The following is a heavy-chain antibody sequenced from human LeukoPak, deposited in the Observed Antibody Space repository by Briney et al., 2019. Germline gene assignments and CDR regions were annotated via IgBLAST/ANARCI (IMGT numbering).Heavy chain of an antibody. CDR2: IYYSGGT. CDR1: GGSISSYY. Sequence: SSETLSLTCTVSGGSISSYYWTWIRQPPGKGLEWIGYIYYSGGTNYNPSLKSRVTVSIDTSKNQFSLKLSSVTAADTAVYSCARTGGTFYFYYYMDVWGKGTTVTVSS. J-gene: IGHJ6*03. CDR3: ARTGGTFYFYYYMDV. V-gene: IGHV4-59*12.